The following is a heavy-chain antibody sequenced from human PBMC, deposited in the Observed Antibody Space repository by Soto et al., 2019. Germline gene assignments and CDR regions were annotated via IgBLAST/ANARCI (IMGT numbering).Heavy chain of an antibody. CDR3: ARGSGIAVIPGELEDVHYGY. J-gene: IGHJ4*02. V-gene: IGHV4-34*01. Sequence: QVQLQQWGAGLLKPSETLSLTCAVYGQSFSGHTWSWIRQSPGKGLEWIGENSQSGSTYYNPSLKTRVTILADTSKNQFSLALNSVTGADTGVFYSARGSGIAVIPGELEDVHYGYWGQGTLVSVSS. CDR2: NSQSGST. D-gene: IGHD2-2*01. CDR1: GQSFSGHT.